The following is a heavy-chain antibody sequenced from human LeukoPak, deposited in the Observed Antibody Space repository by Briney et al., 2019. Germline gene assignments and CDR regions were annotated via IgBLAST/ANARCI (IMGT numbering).Heavy chain of an antibody. V-gene: IGHV3-23*01. J-gene: IGHJ3*02. CDR1: GFTFSSYA. CDR2: ISSSGGST. Sequence: GGSLRLSCAASGFTFSSYAMSWVRQAPGKGLEWVSAISSSGGSTYYADSVKGRFTISRDNSKNTLYLQMNSLRAEDTAVYYCAKGELELPLGIAFDIWGQGTMVTVSS. CDR3: AKGELELPLGIAFDI. D-gene: IGHD1-7*01.